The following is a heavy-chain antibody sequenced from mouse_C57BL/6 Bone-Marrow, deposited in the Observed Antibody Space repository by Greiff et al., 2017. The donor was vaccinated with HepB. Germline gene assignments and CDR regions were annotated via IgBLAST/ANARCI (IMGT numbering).Heavy chain of an antibody. J-gene: IGHJ3*01. D-gene: IGHD2-10*01. CDR3: ARLGAYYGFAY. CDR2: IDPSDSET. Sequence: QVQLQQSGAELVRPGSSVKLSCKASGYTFTSYWMHWVKQRPIQGLEWIGNIDPSDSETHYNQKFKDKATLTVDKSSSTAYMQLSSLTSEDSAVYYCARLGAYYGFAYWGQGTLVTVSA. V-gene: IGHV1-52*01. CDR1: GYTFTSYW.